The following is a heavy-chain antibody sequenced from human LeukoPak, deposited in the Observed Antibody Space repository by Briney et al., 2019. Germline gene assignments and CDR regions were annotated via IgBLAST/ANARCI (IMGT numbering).Heavy chain of an antibody. CDR3: AKAKVTNDY. CDR2: INEDGSEK. D-gene: IGHD4-17*01. V-gene: IGHV3-7*03. CDR1: GFTLGSYW. J-gene: IGHJ4*02. Sequence: GGSLRLSCAASGFTLGSYWMSWVRQAPGKGLEWVANINEDGSEKYYVDSVKGRFTISRDNAKNSLYLQMNSLRAEDTAVYYCAKAKVTNDYWGQGTLVTVSS.